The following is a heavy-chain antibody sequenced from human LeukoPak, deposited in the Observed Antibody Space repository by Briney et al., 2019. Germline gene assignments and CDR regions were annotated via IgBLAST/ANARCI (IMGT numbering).Heavy chain of an antibody. J-gene: IGHJ3*02. CDR3: AKDPSDYVGAFDI. CDR1: EFTFNNYP. CDR2: IGSSGGST. V-gene: IGHV3-23*01. Sequence: GGSLRLSCAASEFTFNNYPMSWVRQAPGKGLEWVSVIGSSGGSTHYADSVKGRFTISRDNSRNTLSLQMNSLRAEDTAVYYCAKDPSDYVGAFDIWGQGTMVSVSS. D-gene: IGHD4-23*01.